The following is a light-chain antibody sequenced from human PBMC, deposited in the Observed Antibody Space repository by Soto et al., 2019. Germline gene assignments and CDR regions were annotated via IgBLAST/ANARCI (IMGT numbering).Light chain of an antibody. CDR1: QGVSSTY. V-gene: IGKV3-20*01. CDR2: GAS. J-gene: IGKJ4*01. CDR3: QQYGNPPVI. Sequence: EIVLTQSPGTLSLSPGERATLSCRASQGVSSTYLAWYQQKPGQAPGLLIFGASNRATGIPERFSGSGSGTDFTLTISRLEPEDFAVYYCQQYGNPPVIFGGGTKVEIK.